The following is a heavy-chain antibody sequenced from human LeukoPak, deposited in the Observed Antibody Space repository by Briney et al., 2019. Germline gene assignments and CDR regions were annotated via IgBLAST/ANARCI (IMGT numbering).Heavy chain of an antibody. D-gene: IGHD2-15*01. CDR2: IYPGDSDT. Sequence: PGESLKISCKGSGYSFTSYWIGWVRQMPGKGLEWMGIIYPGDSDTRYSPSFQGQVTISADKSISTAYLQWSSLKASDTAMYYCARDAGPLYCSGVSCYVLNRGLDAFDISGEGTMVTVSS. J-gene: IGHJ3*02. CDR1: GYSFTSYW. CDR3: ARDAGPLYCSGVSCYVLNRGLDAFDI. V-gene: IGHV5-51*01.